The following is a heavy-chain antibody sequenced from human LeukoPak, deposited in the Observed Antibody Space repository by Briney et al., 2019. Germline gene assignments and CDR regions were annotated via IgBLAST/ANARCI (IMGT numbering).Heavy chain of an antibody. D-gene: IGHD6-19*01. CDR3: AKDKYSSVLGMDV. CDR2: ISWNSGSI. Sequence: GGSLRLSCAASGFTFDDYAMHWVRQAPGKGLEWVSGISWNSGSIGYADSVKGRFTISRDNAKNSLYLQMSSLRAEDTALYYCAKDKYSSVLGMDVWGQGTTVTVSS. V-gene: IGHV3-9*01. J-gene: IGHJ6*02. CDR1: GFTFDDYA.